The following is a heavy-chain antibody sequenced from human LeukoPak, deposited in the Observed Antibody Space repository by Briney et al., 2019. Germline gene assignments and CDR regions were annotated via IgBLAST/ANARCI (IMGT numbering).Heavy chain of an antibody. J-gene: IGHJ4*02. CDR3: AREGEIAPYDY. D-gene: IGHD3-10*01. CDR1: GYTFTSYG. Sequence: ASVKVSCKASGYTFTSYGISWVRQAPGQRLEWMGWINAGNGNTKYSQEFQGRVTITRDTSASTAYMELSSLRSEDMAVYYCAREGEIAPYDYWGQGTLVTVSS. V-gene: IGHV1-3*03. CDR2: INAGNGNT.